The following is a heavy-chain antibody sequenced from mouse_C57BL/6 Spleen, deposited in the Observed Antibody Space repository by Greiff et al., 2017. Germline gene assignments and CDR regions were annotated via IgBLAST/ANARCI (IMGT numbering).Heavy chain of an antibody. CDR3: ARDRTGADAMDY. CDR2: ISDGGSYT. CDR1: GFTFSSYA. V-gene: IGHV5-4*01. D-gene: IGHD4-1*01. J-gene: IGHJ4*01. Sequence: EVQVVESGGGLVKPGGSLKLSCAASGFTFSSYAMSWVRQTPEKRLEWVATISDGGSYTYYPDNVKGRFTISRDKAKNNLYLQMSHLKSEDTAMYCCARDRTGADAMDYWGQGTSVTVSS.